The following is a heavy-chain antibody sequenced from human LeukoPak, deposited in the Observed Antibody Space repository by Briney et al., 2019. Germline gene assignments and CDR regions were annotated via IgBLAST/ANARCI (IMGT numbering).Heavy chain of an antibody. Sequence: PGRSLRLSCAASGFTFDDYAMHWVRQAPGKGLEWVSGISWNSGSIGYADSVKGRFTISRDNAKNSLYLQMNSLRAGDTALYYCAKDFVAVAGTDTTFDYWGQGTLVTVSS. V-gene: IGHV3-9*01. CDR3: AKDFVAVAGTDTTFDY. D-gene: IGHD6-19*01. CDR1: GFTFDDYA. J-gene: IGHJ4*02. CDR2: ISWNSGSI.